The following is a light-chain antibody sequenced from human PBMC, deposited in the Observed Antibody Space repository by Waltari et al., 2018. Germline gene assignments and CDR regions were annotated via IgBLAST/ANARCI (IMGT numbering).Light chain of an antibody. CDR1: SSDIAGYNY. Sequence: QSALTQPPSASGSPGTSVTISCTGTSSDIAGYNYVSCYQQHPGKAPKLMIYEVTKRPSGVPDRFSASKSGNTASLTVSGLQAEDEADYYCSSFAGSTNWVFGGGTKLTVL. CDR3: SSFAGSTNWV. J-gene: IGLJ3*02. CDR2: EVT. V-gene: IGLV2-8*01.